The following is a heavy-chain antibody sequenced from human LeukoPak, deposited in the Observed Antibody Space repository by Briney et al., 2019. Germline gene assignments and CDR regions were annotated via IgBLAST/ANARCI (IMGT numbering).Heavy chain of an antibody. J-gene: IGHJ3*02. V-gene: IGHV1-2*04. CDR3: PRISTDDAFDI. Sequence: ASVKVSCKASGYTFTGYYMHWVRQAPGQGLEWMGWINPNSGGINYAQKFQGWVTMTRDTSISTAYMELSRLRSDDTAVYYCPRISTDDAFDIWGQGTMVTVSS. CDR1: GYTFTGYY. CDR2: INPNSGGI.